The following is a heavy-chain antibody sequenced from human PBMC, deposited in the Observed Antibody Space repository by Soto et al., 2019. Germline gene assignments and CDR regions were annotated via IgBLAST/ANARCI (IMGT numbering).Heavy chain of an antibody. CDR1: GYTFTSYG. D-gene: IGHD6-19*01. CDR3: ARDLSKFNIAVAGTVGY. CDR2: ISAYTGNT. Sequence: GASVKVSCKASGYTFTSYGISWVRQAPGQGLEWMGWISAYTGNTNYAQKLQGRVTMTTDTSTSTAYMELRSLRSDDTAVYYCARDLSKFNIAVAGTVGYWGQGTLVTVSS. J-gene: IGHJ4*02. V-gene: IGHV1-18*01.